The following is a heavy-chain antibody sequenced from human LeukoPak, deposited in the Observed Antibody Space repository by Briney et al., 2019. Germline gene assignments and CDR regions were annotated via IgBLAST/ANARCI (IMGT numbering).Heavy chain of an antibody. CDR1: GYTLTELS. J-gene: IGHJ4*02. CDR3: AAASCGGDCYEYYFDY. D-gene: IGHD2-21*02. Sequence: ASVKVSCKVSGYTLTELSMHWMRQAPGKGLEWMGGFDPEDGETIYAQKFQERVTITRDMSTSTAYMELSSLRSEDTAVYYCAAASCGGDCYEYYFDYWGQGTLVTVSS. V-gene: IGHV1-24*01. CDR2: FDPEDGET.